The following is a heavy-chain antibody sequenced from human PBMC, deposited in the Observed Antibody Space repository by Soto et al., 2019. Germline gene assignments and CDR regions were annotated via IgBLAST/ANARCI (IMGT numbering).Heavy chain of an antibody. CDR1: GGSISSYY. CDR2: IYYSGST. V-gene: IGHV4-59*08. CDR3: ARQNGYSYGFNFYYYMDV. D-gene: IGHD5-18*01. J-gene: IGHJ6*03. Sequence: SETLSLTCTVSGGSISSYYWSWIRQPPGKGLEWIGYIYYSGSTNYNPSLKSRVTISVDTSKNQFSLKLSSVTAADTAVYYCARQNGYSYGFNFYYYMDVWGKGTTVTVSS.